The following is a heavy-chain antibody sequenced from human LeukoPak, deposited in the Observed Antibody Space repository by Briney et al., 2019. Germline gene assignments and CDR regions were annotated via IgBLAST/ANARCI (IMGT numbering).Heavy chain of an antibody. CDR2: MNPNSGNT. D-gene: IGHD3-22*01. V-gene: IGHV1-8*03. CDR3: ARQRDSFDI. CDR1: GHTFTSYD. Sequence: ASVKVSCKASGHTFTSYDINWVRQATGQGLEWMGWMNPNSGNTDYAQKFQGRVTITRSTSMSTAYMELGSLRSEDTAVYYCARQRDSFDIWGQGTTVTASS. J-gene: IGHJ3*02.